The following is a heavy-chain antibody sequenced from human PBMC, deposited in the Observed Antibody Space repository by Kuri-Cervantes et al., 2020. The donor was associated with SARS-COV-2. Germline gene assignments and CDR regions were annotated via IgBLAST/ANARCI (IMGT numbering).Heavy chain of an antibody. CDR2: ISGSGGSP. CDR1: GFTFSSYA. D-gene: IGHD6-13*01. J-gene: IGHJ5*02. V-gene: IGHV3-23*01. CDR3: ARSPYSAAGGNWFDP. Sequence: GESLKISCAASGFTFSSYAMSWVRQAPGKGLEWVSAISGSGGSPYHADSVKGRFTISRDNSKNTLYLQMNSLRAEDTAVYYCARSPYSAAGGNWFDPWGQGTLVTVSS.